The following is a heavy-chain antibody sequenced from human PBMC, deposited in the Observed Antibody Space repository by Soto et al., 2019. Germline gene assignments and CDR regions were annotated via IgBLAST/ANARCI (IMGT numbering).Heavy chain of an antibody. CDR2: MNTGNGNT. J-gene: IGHJ6*02. D-gene: IGHD6-25*01. CDR3: ARGERLYYHHYGMAV. CDR1: GYNFTTYA. V-gene: IGHV1-3*04. Sequence: ASVKVSCKASGYNFTTYAMLWVRQAPGQRLEWMGWMNTGNGNTKYSPKFQGRVTITRDTSASTAYMELSSLKSEDTAVYYCARGERLYYHHYGMAVWGQGSTVTVSS.